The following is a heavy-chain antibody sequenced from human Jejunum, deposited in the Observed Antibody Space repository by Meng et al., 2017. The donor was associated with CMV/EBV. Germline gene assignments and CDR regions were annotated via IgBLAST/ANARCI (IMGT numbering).Heavy chain of an antibody. Sequence: SGFTFSTYAMPWVRPAPAKGLEWVSIISGGGSRIQYDDSVKGRFTISRDASNNALFLQMHSLRAEDTAVYYCAKRGSWGQAYFDYWGQGALVTVSS. D-gene: IGHD1-26*01. V-gene: IGHV3-23*03. CDR3: AKRGSWGQAYFDY. J-gene: IGHJ4*02. CDR2: ISGGGSRI. CDR1: GFTFSTYA.